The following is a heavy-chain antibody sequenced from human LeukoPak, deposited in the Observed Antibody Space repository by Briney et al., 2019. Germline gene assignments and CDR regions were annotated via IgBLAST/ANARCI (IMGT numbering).Heavy chain of an antibody. Sequence: GGSLRLSCAASGFTFSSYAMSWVRQAPGKGLEWVSAISGIGGSTYYADSVKGRFTISRDNSKNTLYLQMNSLRAEDTAVYYCAKISEQQLAAHFDYWGQGTLVTVSS. CDR2: ISGIGGST. V-gene: IGHV3-23*01. D-gene: IGHD6-13*01. CDR3: AKISEQQLAAHFDY. CDR1: GFTFSSYA. J-gene: IGHJ4*02.